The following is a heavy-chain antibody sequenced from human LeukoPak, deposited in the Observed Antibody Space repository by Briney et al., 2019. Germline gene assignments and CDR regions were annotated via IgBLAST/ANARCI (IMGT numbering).Heavy chain of an antibody. CDR2: IYSGGST. J-gene: IGHJ6*02. V-gene: IGHV3-66*01. Sequence: GGSLRLSCAASGFAVSSYYMTWVRQAPGKGLEWVSVIYSGGSTYYADSVKGRVAISRDNSNNTVFLQMNIVRAEDTAVYYCARSYSNHLFGMDVWGQGTTVTVSS. D-gene: IGHD4-11*01. CDR3: ARSYSNHLFGMDV. CDR1: GFAVSSYY.